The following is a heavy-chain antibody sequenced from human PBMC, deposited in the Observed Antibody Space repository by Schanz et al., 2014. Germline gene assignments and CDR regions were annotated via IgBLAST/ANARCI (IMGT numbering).Heavy chain of an antibody. D-gene: IGHD4-17*01. V-gene: IGHV1-69*04. CDR1: GGTFSSFG. Sequence: VQLEQSGAEVQKPGSSVKVSCKASGGTFSSFGINWVRQAPGQGLEWMGRIIPSLGLAKYEQKFQDKVTITADTSTTTAYMELSGLRSEDTAVYYCARGYGDSPTDFWGQGTLVTVSS. J-gene: IGHJ4*02. CDR3: ARGYGDSPTDF. CDR2: IIPSLGLA.